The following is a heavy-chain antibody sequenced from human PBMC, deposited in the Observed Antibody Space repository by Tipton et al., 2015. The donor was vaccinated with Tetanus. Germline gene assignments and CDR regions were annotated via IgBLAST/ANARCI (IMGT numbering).Heavy chain of an antibody. CDR1: GGSVSSGSYY. J-gene: IGHJ5*02. V-gene: IGHV4-61*01. D-gene: IGHD2-2*01. CDR3: AREIKGDDCSSTSCYSWFDP. Sequence: LRLSCTVSGGSVSSGSYYWSWIRQPPGKGLEWIGYIYYSGSTNYNPSLKSRVTISVDTSKNQFSLKLSSVTAADTAVYYCAREIKGDDCSSTSCYSWFDPWGQGTLVTVSS. CDR2: IYYSGST.